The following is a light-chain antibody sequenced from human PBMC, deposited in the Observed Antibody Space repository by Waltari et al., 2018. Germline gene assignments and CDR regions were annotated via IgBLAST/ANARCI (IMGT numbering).Light chain of an antibody. CDR1: QTVSKNY. J-gene: IGKJ4*01. V-gene: IGKV3-20*01. Sequence: EIVLTQSPGTLSLSPGERATLSCRASQTVSKNYLAWYQQKPGQAPRLLIDDASDRATGIPDRFSGSGSGTDFTLTISRLEPEDFVVYYCQQCAMSPLTFGGGTKVEI. CDR2: DAS. CDR3: QQCAMSPLT.